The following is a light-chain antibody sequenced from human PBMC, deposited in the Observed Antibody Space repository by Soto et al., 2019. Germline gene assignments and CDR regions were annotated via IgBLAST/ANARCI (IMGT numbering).Light chain of an antibody. CDR3: TSWTTSTTMI. CDR1: SSDIGAYNF. V-gene: IGLV2-14*03. CDR2: DVN. Sequence: QSALTQPASVSGSPGQSITISCTGTSSDIGAYNFVSWYQQHPGKAPKLMLYDVNIRPSGVSNRFSGSKSGNTASLTISGLLAKDEADYYCTSWTTSTTMIFGGGTKLTVL. J-gene: IGLJ2*01.